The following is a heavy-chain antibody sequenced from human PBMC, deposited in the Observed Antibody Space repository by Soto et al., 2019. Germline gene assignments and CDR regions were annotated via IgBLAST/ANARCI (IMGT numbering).Heavy chain of an antibody. J-gene: IGHJ4*02. Sequence: GGSLRLSCAASGFTLSSYWMYWVRQAPGKGLEWVANIKEDGSEINYVDSVKGRFTISRDNAKNSLYLQMDSLRVEDTAVYYCASSLLRGQGTLVTVSP. CDR2: IKEDGSEI. CDR3: ASSLL. V-gene: IGHV3-7*01. CDR1: GFTLSSYW.